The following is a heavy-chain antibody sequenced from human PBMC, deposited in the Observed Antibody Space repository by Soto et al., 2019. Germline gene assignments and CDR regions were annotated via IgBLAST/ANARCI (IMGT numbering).Heavy chain of an antibody. J-gene: IGHJ6*02. CDR3: AADRGYDALSYYYGMDV. CDR1: GFTFTSSA. D-gene: IGHD3-10*01. Sequence: SVKVSCKASGFTFTSSAVQWVRQARGQRLEWIGWIVVGSGSTNYAQKFQERVTITRDMSTSTAYMELSSLRSEDTAVYYCAADRGYDALSYYYGMDVWGQGTTVTAP. V-gene: IGHV1-58*01. CDR2: IVVGSGST.